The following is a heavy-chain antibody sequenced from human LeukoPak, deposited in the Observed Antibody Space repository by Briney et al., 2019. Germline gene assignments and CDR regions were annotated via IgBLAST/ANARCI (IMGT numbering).Heavy chain of an antibody. J-gene: IGHJ4*02. CDR3: ARDVSPGRTGSELDF. Sequence: ASVTVSATPSVYTFTPYYIYWGRQAPGQGVGGMGYMNPDSGGTNTAQKFQGRVTMTSDTSIRTVYLGLSSLRSDATAVYYCARDVSPGRTGSELDFWGQGTLVTVSS. CDR2: MNPDSGGT. D-gene: IGHD3/OR15-3a*01. CDR1: VYTFTPYY. V-gene: IGHV1-2*02.